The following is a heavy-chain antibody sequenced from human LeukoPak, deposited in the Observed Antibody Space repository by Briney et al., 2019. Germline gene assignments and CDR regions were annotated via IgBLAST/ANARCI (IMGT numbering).Heavy chain of an antibody. J-gene: IGHJ6*03. Sequence: GASVKVSCKAFGYTFTGYYMHWVRQAPGQGLEWMGWINPNSGGTNYAQKFQGRVTMTRDTSISTAYMELSRLRSDDTAVYYCARDSGDYYYYMDVWGKGTTVTVSS. CDR1: GYTFTGYY. V-gene: IGHV1-2*02. CDR2: INPNSGGT. CDR3: ARDSGDYYYYMDV.